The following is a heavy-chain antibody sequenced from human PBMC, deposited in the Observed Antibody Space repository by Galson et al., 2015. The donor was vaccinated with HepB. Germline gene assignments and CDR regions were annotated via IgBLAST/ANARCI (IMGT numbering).Heavy chain of an antibody. J-gene: IGHJ4*02. CDR3: ARNNEDGHPFDY. CDR2: IYYSGST. Sequence: CTVSGGSISSGGYYWSWIRQHPGKGLEWIGYIYYSGSTYYNPSLKSRVTISVDTSKNQFSLRLRSETAADTAVYYCARNNEDGHPFDYWGQGTLVTVSS. CDR1: GGSISSGGYY. D-gene: IGHD5-24*01. V-gene: IGHV4-31*03.